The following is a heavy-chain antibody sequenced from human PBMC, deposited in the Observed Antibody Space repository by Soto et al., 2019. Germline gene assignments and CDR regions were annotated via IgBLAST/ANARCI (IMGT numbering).Heavy chain of an antibody. CDR3: AKGNSWSPALVLDI. CDR1: GFTFSSYA. D-gene: IGHD1-7*01. V-gene: IGHV3-23*01. CDR2: ISTSGVTT. J-gene: IGHJ3*02. Sequence: GGSLRLSCAAFGFTFSSYAMSWVRQASGKGLEWVSAISTSGVTTYYADSLKGRFTISRDNSQNTLYLQMNSLRAEDTAVYYCAKGNSWSPALVLDIWGQGTMVTVSS.